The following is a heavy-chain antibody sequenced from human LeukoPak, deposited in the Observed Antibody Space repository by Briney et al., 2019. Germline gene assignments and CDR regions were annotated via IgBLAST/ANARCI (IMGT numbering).Heavy chain of an antibody. CDR3: AGSDTTGYTPREWDYWYFDL. Sequence: GGSLRLSCAASGFTFSTYSMHWVRQAPGKGLEWVSSISTGSSYIYSADSVKGRFTISRDNAKNSLYPQLNSLRAEDTAVYYCAGSDTTGYTPREWDYWYFDLWGRGALVTVSS. CDR1: GFTFSTYS. D-gene: IGHD1-1*01. V-gene: IGHV3-21*01. CDR2: ISTGSSYI. J-gene: IGHJ2*01.